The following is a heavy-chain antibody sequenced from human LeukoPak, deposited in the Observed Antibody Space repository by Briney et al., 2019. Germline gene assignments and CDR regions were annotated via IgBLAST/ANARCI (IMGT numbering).Heavy chain of an antibody. D-gene: IGHD2-2*01. J-gene: IGHJ4*02. CDR2: IKSKTDGGTT. Sequence: GGSLRLSCAASGFTFSNAWMSWVRQAPGKGLEWVGRIKSKTDGGTTDYAAPVKGRFTISRDNSKNTLYLQMNSLRAEDTAVYYCAKDRRGYCSSTSCYLGYWGQGTLVTVSS. V-gene: IGHV3-15*01. CDR1: GFTFSNAW. CDR3: AKDRRGYCSSTSCYLGY.